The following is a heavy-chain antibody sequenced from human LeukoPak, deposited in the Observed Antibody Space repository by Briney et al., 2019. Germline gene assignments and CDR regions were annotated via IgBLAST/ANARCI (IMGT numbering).Heavy chain of an antibody. CDR2: IRYDGSNK. CDR1: GFTFSSYG. Sequence: TGGSLRLSCAASGFTFSSYGMHWVRQAPGKGLEWVAFIRYDGSNKYYADSVKGRFTISRDNSKNTLYLQMNSLRAEDTAVYYCARESSNGYNSDTFDIWGQGTMVAVSS. J-gene: IGHJ3*02. D-gene: IGHD5-24*01. V-gene: IGHV3-30*02. CDR3: ARESSNGYNSDTFDI.